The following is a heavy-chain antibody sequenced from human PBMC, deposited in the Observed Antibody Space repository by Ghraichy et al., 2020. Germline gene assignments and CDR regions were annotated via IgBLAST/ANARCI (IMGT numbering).Heavy chain of an antibody. V-gene: IGHV3-74*01. D-gene: IGHD3-10*01. CDR1: GFTFSSYW. J-gene: IGHJ6*02. CDR3: ARDGGLWFGELPSYYYYGMDV. CDR2: INSDGSST. Sequence: GGSLRLSCAASGFTFSSYWMHWVRQAPGKGLVWVSRINSDGSSTSYAHSVKGRFTISRDNAKNTLYLQMNSLRAEDTAVYYCARDGGLWFGELPSYYYYGMDVWGQGTTVTVSS.